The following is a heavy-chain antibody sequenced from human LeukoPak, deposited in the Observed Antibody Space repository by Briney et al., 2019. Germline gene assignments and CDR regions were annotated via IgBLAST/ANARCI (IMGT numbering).Heavy chain of an antibody. J-gene: IGHJ4*02. Sequence: SETLSLTCALYGGSFSGYYWSWIRQPPGKGLKWIGEINHSGSTNYNPSLKSRVTISVDTSKNQFSLKLSSVTAADTAVYYCAKPADTAMGFDYWGQETLVTVSS. CDR3: AKPADTAMGFDY. CDR1: GGSFSGYY. V-gene: IGHV4-34*01. CDR2: INHSGST. D-gene: IGHD5-18*01.